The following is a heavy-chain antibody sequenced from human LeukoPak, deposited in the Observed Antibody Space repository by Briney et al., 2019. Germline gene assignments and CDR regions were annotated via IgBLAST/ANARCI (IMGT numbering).Heavy chain of an antibody. CDR2: LSGGGSGA. V-gene: IGHV3-23*01. D-gene: IGHD3-22*01. CDR3: AKDPYYDSSH. J-gene: IGHJ4*02. CDR1: GFTFSSYA. Sequence: GGSLRLSCAASGFTFSSYAMIWVRQAPGKGLEWVSTLSGGGSGAYYTDSVKGRFTISRDNSENTLYLQMNSLKAEDTAVYYCAKDPYYDSSHWGQGTLVTVSS.